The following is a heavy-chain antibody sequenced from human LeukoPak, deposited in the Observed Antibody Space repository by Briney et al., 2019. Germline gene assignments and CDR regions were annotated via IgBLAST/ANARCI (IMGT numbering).Heavy chain of an antibody. Sequence: PSETLSLTCAVSVYSISIGFYWAWIRQPPGKGLGWLGIIYYSGNTYYNPSLKSRLTLYVDTSKNEFSLKLSSVTAADTAVYYCARDNGGDDPPTLDYWGQGTLVTVSS. D-gene: IGHD2-8*01. J-gene: IGHJ4*02. CDR2: IYYSGNT. V-gene: IGHV4-38-2*02. CDR3: ARDNGGDDPPTLDY. CDR1: VYSISIGFY.